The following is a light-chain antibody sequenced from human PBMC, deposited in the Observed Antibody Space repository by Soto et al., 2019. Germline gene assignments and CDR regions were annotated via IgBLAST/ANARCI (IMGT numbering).Light chain of an antibody. CDR3: SSYTSSSTLWV. CDR1: SSDVGGYNA. Sequence: QSALTQPASVSGSPGQSITISCTGTSSDVGGYNAVSWYQQHPGKAPKLMISEVSNRPSGVSNRFSGSKSGNTASLTISGLQAEDEADYYCSSYTSSSTLWVFGGGPQLTVL. CDR2: EVS. J-gene: IGLJ3*02. V-gene: IGLV2-14*01.